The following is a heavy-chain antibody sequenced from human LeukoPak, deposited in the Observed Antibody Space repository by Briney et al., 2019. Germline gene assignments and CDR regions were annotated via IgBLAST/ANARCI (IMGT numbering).Heavy chain of an antibody. D-gene: IGHD5-18*01. CDR3: AREIGPRQLHLWGAAFDY. J-gene: IGHJ4*02. CDR2: INPNSGDT. CDR1: GYTFTSYD. V-gene: IGHV1-8*01. Sequence: ASVKVSCKGSGYTFTSYDINWVRQATGQGLEWMGWINPNSGDTGYAQKFQGRVTLTRNTPLSTAYMELSSLRSDDTAVYYCAREIGPRQLHLWGAAFDYWGQGTLVTVSS.